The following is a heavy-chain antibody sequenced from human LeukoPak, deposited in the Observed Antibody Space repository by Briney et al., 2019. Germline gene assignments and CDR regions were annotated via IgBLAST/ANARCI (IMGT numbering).Heavy chain of an antibody. CDR1: GYSFTNYF. D-gene: IGHD4-11*01. V-gene: IGHV1-46*01. CDR3: ARSKEQMTY. J-gene: IGHJ4*02. CDR2: INPGSGST. Sequence: ASVKVSCKASGYSFTNYFMHWVRQAPGQGLEWMGIINPGSGSTTYAQKFQGRVTMTRDTSTSTVYMELSSLRSEDTAVNYCARSKEQMTYWGRGTLVTVSS.